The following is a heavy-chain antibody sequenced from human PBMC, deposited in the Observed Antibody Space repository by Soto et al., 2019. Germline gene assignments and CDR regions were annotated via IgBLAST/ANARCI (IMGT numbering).Heavy chain of an antibody. CDR1: GYTFTSYD. CDR3: ARAYGDYDAFDI. Sequence: EASVKVSCKASGYTFTSYDLHWMREAPGQGLEWMGIINPSGGSAGYAQKFQGRVTMTRDTSTSTVYMELSSLRSEDTAIYYCARAYGDYDAFDIWGQGTMVTVSS. CDR2: INPSGGSA. D-gene: IGHD4-17*01. J-gene: IGHJ3*02. V-gene: IGHV1-46*01.